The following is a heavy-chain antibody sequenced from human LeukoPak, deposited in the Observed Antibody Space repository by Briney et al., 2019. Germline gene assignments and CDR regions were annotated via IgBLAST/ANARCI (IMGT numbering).Heavy chain of an antibody. J-gene: IGHJ4*02. CDR3: ARDGALGPERPPDY. CDR1: GYTFTSYG. Sequence: AASVKVSCKASGYTFTSYGISWVRQAPGQGLEWMGWISAYNGNTNYTQKFQGRVTMTTDTSTSTAYMELRSLRSDDTAVYYCARDGALGPERPPDYWGQGTLVTVSS. D-gene: IGHD1-1*01. V-gene: IGHV1-18*01. CDR2: ISAYNGNT.